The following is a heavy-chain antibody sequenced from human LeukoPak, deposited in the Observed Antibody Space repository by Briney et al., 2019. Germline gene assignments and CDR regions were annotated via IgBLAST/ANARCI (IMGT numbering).Heavy chain of an antibody. D-gene: IGHD3-22*01. CDR2: IIPILGTA. J-gene: IGHJ4*02. V-gene: IGHV1-69*10. CDR1: GGTFSSYA. CDR3: ARDGYYDSRPVPFDY. Sequence: SVKVSCKASGGTFSSYAISWVRQAPGQGLEWMGGIIPILGTANYAQKFQGRVTITADKSTSTAYMELSSLRSEDTAVYYCARDGYYDSRPVPFDYWGQGTLVTVSS.